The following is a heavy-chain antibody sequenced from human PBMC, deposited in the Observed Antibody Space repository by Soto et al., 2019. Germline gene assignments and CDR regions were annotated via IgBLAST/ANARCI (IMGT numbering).Heavy chain of an antibody. CDR1: GFTFSSYS. D-gene: IGHD3-10*01. V-gene: IGHV3-23*01. J-gene: IGHJ4*02. CDR3: ANYYGSGSYYNPFDY. Sequence: GGSLRLSCAASGFTFSSYSMSWVRQAPGKGLEWVSAISGSGGTTYYADSVKGRFTISRDNSKDTLYLQMNSLRAEDTAVYYCANYYGSGSYYNPFDYWGQGTLVTVSS. CDR2: ISGSGGTT.